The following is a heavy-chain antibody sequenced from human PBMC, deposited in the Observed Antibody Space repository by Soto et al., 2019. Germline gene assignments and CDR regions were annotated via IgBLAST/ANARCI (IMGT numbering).Heavy chain of an antibody. D-gene: IGHD6-19*01. CDR3: ARGIAVAGTHWFDP. V-gene: IGHV4-34*01. CDR1: GGSFSGYY. J-gene: IGHJ5*02. CDR2: INHSGST. Sequence: SETLSLTCAVYGGSFSGYYWSWNRQPPGKGLEWIGEINHSGSTNYNPSLKSRVTISVDTSKNQFSLKLSSVTAADTAVYYCARGIAVAGTHWFDPWGQGTLVTVSS.